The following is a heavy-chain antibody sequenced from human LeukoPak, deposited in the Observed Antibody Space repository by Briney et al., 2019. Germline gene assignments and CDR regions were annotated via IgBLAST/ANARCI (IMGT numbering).Heavy chain of an antibody. CDR2: ISYDGSNK. Sequence: LPGRSLRLSCAASGFTFSSYAMHWVRQAPGKGLEWVAVISYDGSNKYYADSVKGRFTISADKAKNSLVLQMNSLRVEDTAVYYCARDYKYAFDNWGQGTLVTVSS. CDR3: ARDYKYAFDN. CDR1: GFTFSSYA. D-gene: IGHD5-24*01. V-gene: IGHV3-30*04. J-gene: IGHJ4*02.